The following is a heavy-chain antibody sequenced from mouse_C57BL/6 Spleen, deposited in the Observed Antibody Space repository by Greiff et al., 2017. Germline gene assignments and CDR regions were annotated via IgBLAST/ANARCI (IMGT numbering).Heavy chain of an antibody. J-gene: IGHJ1*03. CDR1: GFTFSDYY. CDR2: ISNGGGST. V-gene: IGHV5-12*01. Sequence: EVMLVESGGGLVQPGGSLKLSCAASGFTFSDYYMYWVRQTPEKRLEWVAYISNGGGSTYYPDTVKGRFTISRDNAKNTLYLQMSRLKSEDTAMYYCARPYGYDWYFDVGGTGTTVTVSS. D-gene: IGHD2-2*01. CDR3: ARPYGYDWYFDV.